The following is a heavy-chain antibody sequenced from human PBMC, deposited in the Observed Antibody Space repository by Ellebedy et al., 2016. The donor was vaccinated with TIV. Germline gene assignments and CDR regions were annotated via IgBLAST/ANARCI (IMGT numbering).Heavy chain of an antibody. CDR3: ARRDTMTVVVGGFDV. Sequence: GGSLRLXCKASGYSFTTYWIGWVRQMPGKGLEWMGVFHPGDSDSRYNPSFEGQVTISADRSINTAYLQWSSLKASDTAMYYCARRDTMTVVVGGFDVWGQGTMLTVS. J-gene: IGHJ3*01. V-gene: IGHV5-51*01. D-gene: IGHD3-22*01. CDR2: FHPGDSDS. CDR1: GYSFTTYW.